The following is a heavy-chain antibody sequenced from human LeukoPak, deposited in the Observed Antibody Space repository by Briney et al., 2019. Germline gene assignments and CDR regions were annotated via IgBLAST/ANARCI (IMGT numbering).Heavy chain of an antibody. Sequence: SETLSLTCAVSGGSISSSNWWNWVRQPPGKGLEWIGQIYHSGSTNYNPSLKTRVTISVDTSKNQFSLKLSSVTAADTAVYYCARGSRGYSPYYFNYWGQGTLVTVSS. CDR2: IYHSGST. CDR3: ARGSRGYSPYYFNY. J-gene: IGHJ4*02. D-gene: IGHD5-18*01. V-gene: IGHV4-4*02. CDR1: GGSISSSNW.